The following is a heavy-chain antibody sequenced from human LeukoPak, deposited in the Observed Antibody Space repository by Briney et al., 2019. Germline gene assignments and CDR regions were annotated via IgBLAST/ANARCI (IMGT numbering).Heavy chain of an antibody. V-gene: IGHV4-4*07. CDR3: AREGSATARPFVSNDY. Sequence: KSSETLSLTCTVSGGSISTYYWSWIRQPAGKGLEWIGRIHTSGNSDYNPSLKSRVTMSVDTSKSQFSLKVRSVTAADTAVYYCAREGSATARPFVSNDYWGQGTLVTVSS. D-gene: IGHD6-6*01. J-gene: IGHJ4*02. CDR1: GGSISTYY. CDR2: IHTSGNS.